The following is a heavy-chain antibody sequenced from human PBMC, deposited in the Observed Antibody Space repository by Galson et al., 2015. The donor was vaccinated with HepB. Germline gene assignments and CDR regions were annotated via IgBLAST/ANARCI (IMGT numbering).Heavy chain of an antibody. CDR1: GFTVSSNC. CDR3: ARALGAAGTLAWFDP. CDR2: IYSDGST. D-gene: IGHD6-13*01. V-gene: IGHV3-66*02. J-gene: IGHJ5*02. Sequence: SLRLSCAASGFTVSSNCMSWVRQAPGKGLEWVSVIYSDGSTYYADSVKGRFTISRDNSKNTLYLQMNSLRAEDTAVYYCARALGAAGTLAWFDPWGQGTLVTVSS.